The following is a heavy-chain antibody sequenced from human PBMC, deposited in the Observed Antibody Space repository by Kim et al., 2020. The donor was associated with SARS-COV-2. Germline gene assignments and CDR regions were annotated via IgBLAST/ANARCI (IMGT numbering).Heavy chain of an antibody. D-gene: IGHD2-15*01. CDR3: AKGTLDATYGYYYGMDV. CDR1: GFTFSSYA. CDR2: ISGSGGST. J-gene: IGHJ6*02. V-gene: IGHV3-23*01. Sequence: GGSLRLSCAASGFTFSSYAMSWVRQAPGKGLEWVSAISGSGGSTYYADSVKGRFTISRDNSKNTLYLQMNSLRAEDTAVYYCAKGTLDATYGYYYGMDVWGQGTTVTVSS.